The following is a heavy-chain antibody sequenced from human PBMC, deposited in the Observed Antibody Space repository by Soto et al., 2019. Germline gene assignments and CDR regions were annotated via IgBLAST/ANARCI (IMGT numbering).Heavy chain of an antibody. CDR3: AKAIALAFYSYY. D-gene: IGHD6-19*01. V-gene: IGHV4-39*07. J-gene: IGHJ4*02. CDR2: IYYNGDT. Sequence: LEILSLTCTVSGDSFISSTYFWGWIRPPPGKGLEWIGSIYYNGDTYYNPSLKSRVTISVDTSKIQFSLKLTSVTAAYTAVYYSAKAIALAFYSYYWGQGNRVTVS. CDR1: GDSFISSTYF.